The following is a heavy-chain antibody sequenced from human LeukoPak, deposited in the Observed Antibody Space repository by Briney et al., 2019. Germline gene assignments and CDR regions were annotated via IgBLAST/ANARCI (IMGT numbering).Heavy chain of an antibody. J-gene: IGHJ5*02. Sequence: SETLSLTCTVSGGSISSYYWTWIRQPPGKGLEWIGYINYSESTNYNPSLKSRVTISVDTSKNQFSLKLNSVTAADTAVYYCARAYSGNYGWFDPWGQGTLVTVSS. CDR3: ARAYSGNYGWFDP. D-gene: IGHD1-26*01. CDR1: GGSISSYY. V-gene: IGHV4-59*01. CDR2: INYSEST.